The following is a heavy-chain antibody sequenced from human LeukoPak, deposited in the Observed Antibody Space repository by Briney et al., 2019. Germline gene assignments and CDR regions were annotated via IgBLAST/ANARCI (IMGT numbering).Heavy chain of an antibody. CDR2: ISSSGSYI. CDR1: GFTFSTYS. Sequence: GGSLRLSCAASGFTFSTYSMNWVRQAPGKGLEWVSSISSSGSYIYYADSVKGRFTISRDNAKNSLYLQMNSLRAEDTAVYYCARDLLAVTTGGATYWGQGTLVTVSS. CDR3: ARDLLAVTTGGATY. D-gene: IGHD4-17*01. V-gene: IGHV3-21*01. J-gene: IGHJ4*02.